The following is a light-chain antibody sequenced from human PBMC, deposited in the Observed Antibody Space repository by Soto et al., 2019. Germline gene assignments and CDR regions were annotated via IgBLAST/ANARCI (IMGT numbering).Light chain of an antibody. CDR1: QSVNNRF. CDR2: GAS. V-gene: IGKV3-20*01. J-gene: IGKJ5*01. CDR3: QQYGSSPPIT. Sequence: EIVLTQSPGTLSLSPGERATLSCRASQSVNNRFLAWYQQKSGQAPRLLISGASSRATGIPDRFSGSGSGTDFTLTISRLEPEDFAVYYCQQYGSSPPITFGQGTRLEI.